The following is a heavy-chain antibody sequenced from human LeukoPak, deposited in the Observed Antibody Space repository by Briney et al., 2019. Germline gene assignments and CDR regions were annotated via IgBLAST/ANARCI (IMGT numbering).Heavy chain of an antibody. CDR2: ISYDGNHK. V-gene: IGHV3-30-3*01. D-gene: IGHD3-3*01. Sequence: LPGGSLRLSCAASGFTFSQYAIHWVRQAPGKGLEWVAVISYDGNHKYYADSVKGRFTISSSRDNSKNTLYLQMNSLRTEDTAVYYCARGVPYDSWSGPHYSDYWGQGTLVTVSS. CDR1: GFTFSQYA. CDR3: ARGVPYDSWSGPHYSDY. J-gene: IGHJ4*02.